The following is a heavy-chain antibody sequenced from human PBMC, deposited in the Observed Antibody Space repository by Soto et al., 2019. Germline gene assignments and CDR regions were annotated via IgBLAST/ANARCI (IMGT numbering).Heavy chain of an antibody. CDR1: GFTFSSYG. Sequence: GGSLRLSCAASGFTFSSYGMHWVRQAPGKGLEWVAVISYDGSNKYYADSVKGRFTISRDNSKNTLYLQMNSFRAEDTAVYYCAKDLKGLIAAEGFYFYYGMDVWGPGTTVTVSS. CDR3: AKDLKGLIAAEGFYFYYGMDV. V-gene: IGHV3-30*18. D-gene: IGHD6-13*01. J-gene: IGHJ6*02. CDR2: ISYDGSNK.